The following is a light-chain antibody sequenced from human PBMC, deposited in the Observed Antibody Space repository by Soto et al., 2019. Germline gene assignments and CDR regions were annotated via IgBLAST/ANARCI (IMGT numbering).Light chain of an antibody. CDR3: SSYTRATTYV. V-gene: IGLV2-14*01. CDR2: DVS. J-gene: IGLJ1*01. Sequence: QSALTQPASVSGSPGQSITISCTGTSSDVGAYNYDSWYQQYPGEAPKVIIYDVSHRPAGVSNRFSGSKSGNTASLTISALQTQDEADYYCSSYTRATTYVFGTGTKVTVL. CDR1: SSDVGAYNY.